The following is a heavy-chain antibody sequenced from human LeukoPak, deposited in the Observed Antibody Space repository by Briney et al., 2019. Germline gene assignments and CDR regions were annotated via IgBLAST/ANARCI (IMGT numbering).Heavy chain of an antibody. J-gene: IGHJ6*03. CDR1: GFTFISYA. Sequence: GGSLRLSCAASGFTFISYAMSWLPQAPGKGLEGVSNISGSGGSTFYADSVKGRFTFSRDNSKDTLFLQMNSLRAEDTAIYYCAKIAAAGYYFYSMDVWGRGTTVTVSS. CDR3: AKIAAAGYYFYSMDV. CDR2: ISGSGGST. V-gene: IGHV3-23*01. D-gene: IGHD6-13*01.